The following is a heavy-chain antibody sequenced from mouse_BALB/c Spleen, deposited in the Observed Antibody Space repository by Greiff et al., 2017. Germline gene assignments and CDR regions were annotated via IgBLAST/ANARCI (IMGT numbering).Heavy chain of an antibody. D-gene: IGHD2-14*01. CDR1: GFTFTDYY. CDR2: IRNKANGYTT. Sequence: EVKLVEPGGGLVQPGGSLRLSCATSGFTFTDYYMSWVRQPPGKALEWLGFIRNKANGYTTEYSASVKGRFTISRDNSQSILYLPMNTLRAEDSATYYCARDERYRYEGYAVDYWGQGTSVTVSS. J-gene: IGHJ4*01. CDR3: ARDERYRYEGYAVDY. V-gene: IGHV7-3*02.